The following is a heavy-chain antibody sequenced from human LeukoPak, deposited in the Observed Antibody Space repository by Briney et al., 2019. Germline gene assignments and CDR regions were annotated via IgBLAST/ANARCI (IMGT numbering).Heavy chain of an antibody. CDR3: AKALRLGELSYYFDY. CDR1: GFTFSSYA. J-gene: IGHJ4*02. Sequence: GGSLRLSRAASGFTFSSYAMSWVRQAPGKGLEWVSAISGSGGSTYYADSVKGRFTISRDNSKNTLYLQMNSLRAEDTAVYYCAKALRLGELSYYFDYWGQGTLVTVSS. V-gene: IGHV3-23*01. D-gene: IGHD3-16*02. CDR2: ISGSGGST.